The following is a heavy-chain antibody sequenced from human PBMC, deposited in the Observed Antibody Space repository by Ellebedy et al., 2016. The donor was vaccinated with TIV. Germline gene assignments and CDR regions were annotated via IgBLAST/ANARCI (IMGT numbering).Heavy chain of an antibody. CDR1: GYSFTSYW. V-gene: IGHV5-51*01. Sequence: GGSLRLSXKGSGYSFTSYWIGWVRQMPGKGLEWMGIIYPGDSDTRYSPSFQGQVTISADKSISTAYLQWSSLKASDTAMYYCARHEDDYYYYGMDVWGQGTTVTVSS. CDR3: ARHEDDYYYYGMDV. J-gene: IGHJ6*02. CDR2: IYPGDSDT.